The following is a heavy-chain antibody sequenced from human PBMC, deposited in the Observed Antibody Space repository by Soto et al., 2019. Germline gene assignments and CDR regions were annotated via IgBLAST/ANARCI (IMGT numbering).Heavy chain of an antibody. V-gene: IGHV4-30-4*01. D-gene: IGHD1-26*01. CDR2: TYYDGTT. CDR1: RGSINSGDYF. CDR3: GRVGRRDGNSSPGRFET. J-gene: IGHJ5*02. Sequence: PSGTLYLTCSVSRGSINSGDYFWSWIRQAPGKGLEWIGYTYYDGTTYYSPSLKRRVTVSVDTPRNKFFLKVNSVTAADTAVYYCGRVGRRDGNSSPGRFETWGQGILVTVSS.